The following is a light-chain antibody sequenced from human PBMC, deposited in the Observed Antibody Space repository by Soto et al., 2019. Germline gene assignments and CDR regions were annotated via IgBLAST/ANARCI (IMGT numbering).Light chain of an antibody. Sequence: QSALTQPASESGSPGQWITICCTGTSSDVGSYNLVSWYQQYPGKAPKLMIYEGTKRPSGVSNRFSGSKSGNTASLTISGLQAEDEADYYCCSYTGSSTYVVFGGGTQLTVL. CDR3: CSYTGSSTYVV. CDR1: SSDVGSYNL. V-gene: IGLV2-23*01. CDR2: EGT. J-gene: IGLJ2*01.